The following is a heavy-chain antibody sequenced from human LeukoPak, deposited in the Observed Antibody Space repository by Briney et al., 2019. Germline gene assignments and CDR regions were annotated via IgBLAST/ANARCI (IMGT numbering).Heavy chain of an antibody. D-gene: IGHD1-26*01. CDR1: GGSISSYY. V-gene: IGHV4-4*07. Sequence: SETLSLTCTVSGGSISSYYWSWIRQPAGKGLEWIGRIYTSGSTNYNPSLKSRVTMSVDTSKNQFSLKLSSVTAADTGVYYCARGVELLTYYYYMDVWGKGTTVTVSS. CDR3: ARGVELLTYYYYMDV. J-gene: IGHJ6*03. CDR2: IYTSGST.